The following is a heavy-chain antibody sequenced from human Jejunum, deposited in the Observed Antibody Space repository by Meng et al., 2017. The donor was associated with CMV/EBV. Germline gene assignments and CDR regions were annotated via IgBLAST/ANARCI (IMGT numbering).Heavy chain of an antibody. Sequence: SADSYWSWVGQPPGKGLEWIGYISYSGKTSYGPSLESQITMTGDASKNQFSLKLSSVTAADTAFYYCARESMVPVSRYYFYLMDVWGQGATVTVSS. CDR1: SADSY. CDR2: ISYSGKT. J-gene: IGHJ6*02. CDR3: ARESMVPVSRYYFYLMDV. V-gene: IGHV4-61*08. D-gene: IGHD2-8*01.